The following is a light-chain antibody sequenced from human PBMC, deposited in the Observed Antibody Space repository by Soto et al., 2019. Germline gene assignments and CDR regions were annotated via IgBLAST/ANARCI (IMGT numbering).Light chain of an antibody. V-gene: IGKV3-11*01. CDR2: DAS. Sequence: EVVLTQSPDTLSLSPGERATLSCRASQSVSRSLTWYQHKPGQAPRLLIYDASTRATGIPRRFSGSGSGTDFTLTISSLEPEDFAVYYCQQRSNRFGGGTKVDI. J-gene: IGKJ4*01. CDR3: QQRSNR. CDR1: QSVSRS.